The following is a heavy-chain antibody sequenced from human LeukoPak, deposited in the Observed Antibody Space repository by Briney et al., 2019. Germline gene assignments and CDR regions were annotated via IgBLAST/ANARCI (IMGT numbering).Heavy chain of an antibody. CDR3: ARDQDTMVRGFYYYYMDV. D-gene: IGHD3-10*01. CDR1: GFTFSTYT. J-gene: IGHJ6*03. V-gene: IGHV3-23*01. CDR2: ISGNGGST. Sequence: GESLRLSCAASGFTFSTYTMTWVRQAPGKGLEWVSAISGNGGSTYYADSVKGRFTISRDDSKSTLYLQMNNLRAEDTAVYYCARDQDTMVRGFYYYYMDVWGKGTTVTVSS.